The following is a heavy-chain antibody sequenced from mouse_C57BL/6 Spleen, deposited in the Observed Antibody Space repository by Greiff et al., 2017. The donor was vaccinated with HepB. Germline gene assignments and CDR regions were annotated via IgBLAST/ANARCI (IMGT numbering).Heavy chain of an antibody. V-gene: IGHV5-9-1*02. Sequence: EVQVVESGEGLVKPGGSLKLSCAASGFTFSSYAMSWVRQTPEKRLEWVAYISSGGDYIYYADTVKGRFTISRDNARNTLYLQMSSLKSEDTAMYYCTRDRNWFYAMDYWGQGTSVTVSS. CDR2: ISSGGDYI. CDR3: TRDRNWFYAMDY. D-gene: IGHD4-1*01. J-gene: IGHJ4*01. CDR1: GFTFSSYA.